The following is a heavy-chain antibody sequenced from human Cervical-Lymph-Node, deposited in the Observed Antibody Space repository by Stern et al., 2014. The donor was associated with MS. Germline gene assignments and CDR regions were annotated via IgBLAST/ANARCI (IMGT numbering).Heavy chain of an antibody. CDR3: AKDPFGYYDSSGYLDY. V-gene: IGHV3-23*01. CDR1: GFTFSSYA. CDR2: ISGSGGST. Sequence: SGGSLRLSCAASGFTFSSYAMSWVRQAPGKGLEWVSAISGSGGSTYYADSVKGRFTISRDNSKNTLYLQMNSLRAEDTAVYYCAKDPFGYYDSSGYLDYWGQGTLVTVSS. J-gene: IGHJ4*02. D-gene: IGHD3-22*01.